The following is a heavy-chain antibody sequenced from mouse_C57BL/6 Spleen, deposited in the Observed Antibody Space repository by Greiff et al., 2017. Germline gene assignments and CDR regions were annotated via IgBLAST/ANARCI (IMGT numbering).Heavy chain of an antibody. Sequence: VKLMESGAELVKPGASVKISCKASGYAFSSYWMNWVKQRPGKGLEWIGQIYPGDGDTNYNGKFKGKATLTADKSSSTAYMQLSSLTSEDSAVYFCARRDYGSSPFAYWGQGTLVTVSA. CDR2: IYPGDGDT. CDR3: ARRDYGSSPFAY. CDR1: GYAFSSYW. V-gene: IGHV1-80*01. J-gene: IGHJ3*01. D-gene: IGHD1-1*01.